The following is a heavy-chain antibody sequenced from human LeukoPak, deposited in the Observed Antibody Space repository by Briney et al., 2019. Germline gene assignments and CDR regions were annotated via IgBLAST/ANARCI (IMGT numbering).Heavy chain of an antibody. CDR2: ITTSDGNT. J-gene: IGHJ4*02. D-gene: IGHD7-27*01. Sequence: GGSLRLSCAASGFTFSSYWMHWVRQAPGKGLEWVSTITTSDGNTYYADSVKGRFTVSRDNSKNTLYLQMNSLRAEDTAVYYCAKDGGLWVSAHWGDSWGRGTLVTVSS. V-gene: IGHV3-23*01. CDR1: GFTFSSYW. CDR3: AKDGGLWVSAHWGDS.